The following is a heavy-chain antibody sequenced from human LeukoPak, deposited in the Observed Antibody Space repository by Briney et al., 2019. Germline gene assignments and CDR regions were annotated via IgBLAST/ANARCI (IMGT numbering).Heavy chain of an antibody. J-gene: IGHJ6*02. CDR3: ARDRAYVYCSRTSRYYGMDV. D-gene: IGHD2-2*01. V-gene: IGHV1-2*02. Sequence: ASVKVSCKASGYTLTGYYMHWVRQAPGQGLEWMGWINPNSGGTNYAQKFQGRVTMTRDTSISTAYMELSRLRSDDTAVYYCARDRAYVYCSRTSRYYGMDVWGQGTTVTVSS. CDR1: GYTLTGYY. CDR2: INPNSGGT.